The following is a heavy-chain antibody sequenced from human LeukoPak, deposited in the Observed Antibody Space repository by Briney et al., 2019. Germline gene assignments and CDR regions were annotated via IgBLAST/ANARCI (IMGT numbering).Heavy chain of an antibody. J-gene: IGHJ5*02. CDR1: GYTFTDYY. Sequence: ASVKVSCKTSGYTFTDYYIHWVRQAPGQGLEWMGWINTKTGRTSSARKFQGRVTMTRDPSITTVYMDMAWLTSGDTAIYFCARADFIDAGPYLIAPWGQGTLVTVSS. V-gene: IGHV1-2*02. D-gene: IGHD3-3*01. CDR2: INTKTGRT. CDR3: ARADFIDAGPYLIAP.